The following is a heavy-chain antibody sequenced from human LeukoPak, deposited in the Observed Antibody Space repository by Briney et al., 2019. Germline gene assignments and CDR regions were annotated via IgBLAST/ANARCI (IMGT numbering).Heavy chain of an antibody. CDR2: IYHSGST. Sequence: SETLSLTCTVSGGSISSSSYYWGWIRQPPGKGLEWIGSIYHSGSTYYNPSLKSRVTISVDTSKNQFSLKLSSVTAADTAVYYCASIVVLLPWGQGTLVTVSS. V-gene: IGHV4-39*07. J-gene: IGHJ5*02. D-gene: IGHD2-15*01. CDR1: GGSISSSSYY. CDR3: ASIVVLLP.